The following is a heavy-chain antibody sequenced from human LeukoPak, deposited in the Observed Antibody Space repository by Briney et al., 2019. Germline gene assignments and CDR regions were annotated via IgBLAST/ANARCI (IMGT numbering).Heavy chain of an antibody. CDR2: IYSGGST. D-gene: IGHD4/OR15-4a*01. Sequence: LGGSLRLSCTVSGFTVSSDSMSWVRQAPGKGLEWVSFIYSGGSTHYSDSVKGRFTISRDNSKNTLYLQMNSLRAEDTAVYYCARRAGAYSHPYDYWGQGTLVTVSS. CDR3: ARRAGAYSHPYDY. CDR1: GFTVSSDS. J-gene: IGHJ4*02. V-gene: IGHV3-53*01.